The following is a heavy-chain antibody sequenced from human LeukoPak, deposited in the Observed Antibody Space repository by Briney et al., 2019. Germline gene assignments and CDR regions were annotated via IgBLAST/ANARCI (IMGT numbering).Heavy chain of an antibody. Sequence: ASVKVSCKASGYTFTSYAMHWVRQAPGQRLEWMGWINAGNGNTKYSQKFQGRVTITRDTSASTAYMELSSLRSEDTAVYYCAREGSDSCGRYYYYYGMDVWGKGTTVTVSS. CDR1: GYTFTSYA. D-gene: IGHD3-22*01. CDR3: AREGSDSCGRYYYYYGMDV. CDR2: INAGNGNT. J-gene: IGHJ6*04. V-gene: IGHV1-3*01.